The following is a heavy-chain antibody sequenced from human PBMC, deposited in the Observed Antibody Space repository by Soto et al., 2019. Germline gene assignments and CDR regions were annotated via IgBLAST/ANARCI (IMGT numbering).Heavy chain of an antibody. V-gene: IGHV4-39*01. J-gene: IGHJ4*02. D-gene: IGHD2-15*01. CDR1: GGSISSSSYY. Sequence: QLQLQESGPGLVKPSETLSLTCTVSGGSISSSSYYWGWIRQPPGKGLEWIGSIYYSERTYYNPSLKSRVTISVDTSKNQFSLKLSSVTAADTAVYYCARTRWYHFDYWGQGILVTVSS. CDR2: IYYSERT. CDR3: ARTRWYHFDY.